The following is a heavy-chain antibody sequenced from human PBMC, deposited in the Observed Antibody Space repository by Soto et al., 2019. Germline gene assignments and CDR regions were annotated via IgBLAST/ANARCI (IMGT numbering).Heavy chain of an antibody. Sequence: ASVKVSCKASGYTFTSYCVHWVRQAPGQGLEWMGIVNPRDDYAIYAQNFQGRVTMTWDTSTSTAHMDLSSLRSDDTAVYYCARESVVVPGKGKPMWYWGQGILVTVSS. CDR1: GYTFTSYC. CDR3: ARESVVVPGKGKPMWY. V-gene: IGHV1-46*01. J-gene: IGHJ4*02. D-gene: IGHD2-2*01. CDR2: VNPRDDYA.